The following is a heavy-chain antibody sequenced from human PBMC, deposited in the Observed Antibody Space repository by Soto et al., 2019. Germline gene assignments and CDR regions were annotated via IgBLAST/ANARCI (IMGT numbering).Heavy chain of an antibody. V-gene: IGHV4-30-2*01. CDR1: GGSISSGGYS. CDR3: ARVAYPPFCSGGSFYSAAFDY. CDR2: IYHSGST. J-gene: IGHJ4*02. D-gene: IGHD2-15*01. Sequence: PSETLSPTCAVSGGSISSGGYSWSWIRQPPGKGLEWIGYIYHSGSTYYNPSLKSRVTISVDRSKNQFSLKLSSVTAADTAVYYSARVAYPPFCSGGSFYSAAFDYWGQGSLVTVSS.